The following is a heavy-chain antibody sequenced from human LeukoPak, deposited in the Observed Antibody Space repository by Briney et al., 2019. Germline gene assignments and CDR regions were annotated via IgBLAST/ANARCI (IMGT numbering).Heavy chain of an antibody. CDR3: ARVKSGSYYPIDY. J-gene: IGHJ4*02. CDR2: INTDGTGT. V-gene: IGHV3-74*01. D-gene: IGHD1-26*01. Sequence: GGSLRLSCAASGFTFSNYWMHWVRRTPGKGLVWVSRINTDGTGTSYADSVKGRFTISRDGAKNTLYLQMSGLRAEDTAVYYCARVKSGSYYPIDYWGQGTLVTVSS. CDR1: GFTFSNYW.